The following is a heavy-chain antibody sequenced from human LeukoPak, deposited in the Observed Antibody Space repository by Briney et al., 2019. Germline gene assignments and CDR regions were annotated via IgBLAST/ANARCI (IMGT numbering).Heavy chain of an antibody. Sequence: ASVKVSCKASGYTFTGYYIHWVRHAPGQGLEWMGIVSPSGGSTSYPQKFQGRVTMTRDTSTSTVYMELSSLRSEDTAVYFCARDGVAGTYYFDRGGKGPRVTVSS. CDR2: VSPSGGST. CDR1: GYTFTGYY. D-gene: IGHD6-19*01. CDR3: ARDGVAGTYYFDR. V-gene: IGHV1-46*01. J-gene: IGHJ4*02.